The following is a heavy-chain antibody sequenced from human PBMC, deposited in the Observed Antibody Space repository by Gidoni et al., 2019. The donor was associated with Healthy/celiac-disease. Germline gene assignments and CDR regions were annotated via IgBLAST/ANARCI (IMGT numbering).Heavy chain of an antibody. Sequence: QVQLVQSGAEVKKPGSSVKVSCQASGGTFSSYAISWVRQDPGQGLEGMGGIIPILGTANYAQKFQGRVTITADESTSTANMERSSLRSEDTAVYYCAARGGAAAAAPSDYWGQGTLVTVSS. V-gene: IGHV1-69*01. CDR3: AARGGAAAAAPSDY. J-gene: IGHJ4*02. CDR1: GGTFSSYA. D-gene: IGHD6-13*01. CDR2: IIPILGTA.